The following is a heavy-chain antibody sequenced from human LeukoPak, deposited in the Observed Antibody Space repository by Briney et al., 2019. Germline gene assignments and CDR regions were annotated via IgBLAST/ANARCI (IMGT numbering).Heavy chain of an antibody. CDR2: ISGSSNDI. V-gene: IGHV3-21*01. D-gene: IGHD2-15*01. CDR3: ATDYYCSGGSCYPPD. CDR1: GFPFSIYA. J-gene: IGHJ4*02. Sequence: GGSLRLSCAASGFPFSIYAMNWVRQAPGKGLEWVSSISGSSNDIYYADSVKGRFTISRDNAKNSLYLQMNSLRAEDTAVYYCATDYYCSGGSCYPPDWGQGTLVTVSS.